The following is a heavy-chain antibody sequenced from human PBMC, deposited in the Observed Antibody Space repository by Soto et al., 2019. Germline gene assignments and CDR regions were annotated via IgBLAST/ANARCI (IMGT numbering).Heavy chain of an antibody. Sequence: QVQLQESGPGLVKPSQTLSLTCTVSGDSISVGYYWSWIRQHPGKGLEWIGYVSPSGTTYYNPSLKSRVSISTVTSKNPFSLEVSSVTAADTAVYYCARDRGSYGMDVWGQGTTVTVSS. J-gene: IGHJ6*02. CDR2: VSPSGTT. CDR1: GDSISVGYY. V-gene: IGHV4-31*03. CDR3: ARDRGSYGMDV.